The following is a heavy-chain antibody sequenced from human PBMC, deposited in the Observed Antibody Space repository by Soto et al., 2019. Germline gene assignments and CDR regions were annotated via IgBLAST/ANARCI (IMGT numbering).Heavy chain of an antibody. CDR2: IYHGGRT. CDR3: ARGGFWSSSWFDP. D-gene: IGHD3-3*01. J-gene: IGHJ5*02. V-gene: IGHV4-30-2*01. CDR1: GFSISSGGYS. Sequence: AAETLSLTCVDSGFSISSGGYSWSWLPQPPGQDLEWIGYIYHGGRTYYSPSLKSRVTISVDRSKNQFPEKLSPGTAAETAFYYCARGGFWSSSWFDPWGQGTLVTVSS.